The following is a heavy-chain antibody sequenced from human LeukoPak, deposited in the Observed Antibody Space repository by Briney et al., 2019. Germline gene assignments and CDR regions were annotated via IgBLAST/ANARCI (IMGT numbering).Heavy chain of an antibody. J-gene: IGHJ4*02. D-gene: IGHD5-18*01. V-gene: IGHV1-69*13. CDR1: GGTFSSYA. CDR2: IIPIFGTA. CDR3: ASILEGYSYGKGRFDY. Sequence: SVKVSCKASGGTFSSYAISWVRQAPGQGLEWMGGIIPIFGTANYAQKFQGRVTITADESTSTAYMELSSLRSEDTAVYYCASILEGYSYGKGRFDYWGQGTLATVSS.